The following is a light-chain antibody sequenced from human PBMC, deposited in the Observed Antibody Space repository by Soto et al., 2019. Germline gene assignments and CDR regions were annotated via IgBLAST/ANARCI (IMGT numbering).Light chain of an antibody. CDR1: SSDVGGYNY. CDR3: SSYTSSSTYV. CDR2: DVS. Sequence: QSALTQPASVSGSPGQSITISCTGTSSDVGGYNYVSWYQQHPGKAPKLMIYDVSNRPSGVSNRFSGSKSGNTASLTISRLQAEDEADYYCSSYTSSSTYVFGTGTKVT. V-gene: IGLV2-14*01. J-gene: IGLJ1*01.